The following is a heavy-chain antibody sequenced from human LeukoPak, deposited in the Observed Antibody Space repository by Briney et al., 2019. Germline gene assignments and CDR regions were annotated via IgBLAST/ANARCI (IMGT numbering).Heavy chain of an antibody. V-gene: IGHV4-59*08. Sequence: SETLSLTCTVSGGSISSYYWSWIRQPPGKGLEWIGYIYYSGSTNYNPSLKSRVTISVDTSKNQFSLKLSSVTAADTAVYYCARHGGLEAFDIWGQGTMVTVSS. CDR2: IYYSGST. J-gene: IGHJ3*02. D-gene: IGHD1-1*01. CDR1: GGSISSYY. CDR3: ARHGGLEAFDI.